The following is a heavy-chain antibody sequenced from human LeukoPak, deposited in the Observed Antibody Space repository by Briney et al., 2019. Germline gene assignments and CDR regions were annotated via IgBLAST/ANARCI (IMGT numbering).Heavy chain of an antibody. D-gene: IGHD2-15*01. J-gene: IGHJ4*02. V-gene: IGHV5-51*01. Sequence: GGSLQIPCQGSGSTFTSYWIGWAGQLPGKGLEWMGIIYPGESHTRYSPSFQGQVTISADKSISTAYLQWSSLKASDTAMYFCARGTNFCSGGGCYSSYYWGQGALVTVSS. CDR2: IYPGESHT. CDR3: ARGTNFCSGGGCYSSYY. CDR1: GSTFTSYW.